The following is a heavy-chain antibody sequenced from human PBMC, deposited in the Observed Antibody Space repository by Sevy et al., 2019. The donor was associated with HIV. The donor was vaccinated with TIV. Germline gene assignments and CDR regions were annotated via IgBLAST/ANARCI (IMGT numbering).Heavy chain of an antibody. CDR3: AKAFDYDILTGFDY. Sequence: GGSLRLSCAASGFTFDDYAMHWVRQAPVKGLEWVSLISWDGGSTYYADSVKGRFTISRDNSKNSLYLQMNSLRAEDTALYYCAKAFDYDILTGFDYWGQGTLVTVSS. CDR1: GFTFDDYA. V-gene: IGHV3-43D*04. D-gene: IGHD3-9*01. CDR2: ISWDGGST. J-gene: IGHJ4*02.